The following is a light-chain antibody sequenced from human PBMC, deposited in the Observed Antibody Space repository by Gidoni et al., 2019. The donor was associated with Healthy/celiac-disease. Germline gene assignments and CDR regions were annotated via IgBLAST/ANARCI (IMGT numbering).Light chain of an antibody. J-gene: IGKJ4*01. CDR3: QQYGSSPLT. Sequence: DIVFTQSPATLSLSPGERATLSCGASQSVRSSYLAWYQQKPGLAPRLLLYDVSSRATGIPDRFSGSGSGTDFTLTISRLEPEDFAVYYCQQYGSSPLTFXGXTKVEIK. CDR1: QSVRSSY. V-gene: IGKV3D-20*01. CDR2: DVS.